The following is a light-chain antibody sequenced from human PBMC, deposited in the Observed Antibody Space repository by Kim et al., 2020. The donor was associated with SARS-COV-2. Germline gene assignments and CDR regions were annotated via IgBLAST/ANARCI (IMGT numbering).Light chain of an antibody. V-gene: IGLV1-51*01. CDR2: DKK. J-gene: IGLJ2*01. Sequence: NVTISCARSSSNNGNNYESWYQQLPAPAPKLLIDDKKKRPSGIPDRFSGSKSGTSATLGITGRQTGDEADYYCGTWDSSLGAGQVVFGGGTQLTVL. CDR3: GTWDSSLGAGQVV. CDR1: SSNNGNNY.